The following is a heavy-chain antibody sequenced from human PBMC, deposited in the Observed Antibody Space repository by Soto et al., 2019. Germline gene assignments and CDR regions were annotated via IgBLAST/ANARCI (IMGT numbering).Heavy chain of an antibody. CDR3: AKDKPPYSSIWYGEFDY. J-gene: IGHJ4*02. CDR1: GFTFSSYG. Sequence: QVQLVESGGGVVQPGRSLRLSCAASGFTFSSYGMHWVRQAPGKGQEGVAVISYDGSNRYYADSVKGRFTISRDNSKNTVYLQMNSLRGEDTAVYYCAKDKPPYSSIWYGEFDYWGQGILVTVSS. V-gene: IGHV3-30*18. CDR2: ISYDGSNR. D-gene: IGHD6-13*01.